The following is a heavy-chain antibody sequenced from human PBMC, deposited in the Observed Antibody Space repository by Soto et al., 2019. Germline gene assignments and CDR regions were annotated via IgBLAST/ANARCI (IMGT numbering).Heavy chain of an antibody. CDR3: ARDCYDTSGRYDP. CDR2: ISYDGSDK. J-gene: IGHJ5*02. CDR1: GFKFSVFA. V-gene: IGHV3-30-3*01. Sequence: QVQLVESGGGVVQPGRSLRLSCAASGFKFSVFAMHWVRQVPGKGLEWVAFISYDGSDKNYADSVKGRFTISRDNSMNTLYLQMNTLRPEDTAVYYCARDCYDTSGRYDPWGQGTLVAVSS. D-gene: IGHD3-22*01.